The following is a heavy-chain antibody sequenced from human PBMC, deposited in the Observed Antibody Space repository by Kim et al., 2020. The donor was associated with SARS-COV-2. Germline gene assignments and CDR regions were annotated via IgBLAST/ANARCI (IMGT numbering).Heavy chain of an antibody. Sequence: SVKVSCKASGGTFSSYAISWVRQAPGQGLEWMGGIIPIFGTANYAQKFQGRVTXTADKSTSTAYMELRSLRSEDTAVYYGAGXKDEHFWSGYYTAGGGRXWFAPWXXGTLVTVSS. CDR2: IIPIFGTA. CDR3: AGXKDEHFWSGYYTAGGGRXWFAP. J-gene: IGHJ5*02. CDR1: GGTFSSYA. V-gene: IGHV1-69*06. D-gene: IGHD3-3*02.